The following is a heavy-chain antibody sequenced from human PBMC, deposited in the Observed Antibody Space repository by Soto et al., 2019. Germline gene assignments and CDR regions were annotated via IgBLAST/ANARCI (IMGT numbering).Heavy chain of an antibody. CDR3: ARASNKRGNSYGPDY. CDR2: IYYSGST. J-gene: IGHJ4*02. V-gene: IGHV4-30-4*01. Sequence: PSETLSLTCTVSGGSISSGDYYWSWIRQPPGKGLEWIGYIYYSGSTYYNPSLKSRVTISVDTSKNQFSLKLSSVTAADTAVYYCARASNKRGNSYGPDYWGQGTLVTVSS. CDR1: GGSISSGDYY. D-gene: IGHD5-18*01.